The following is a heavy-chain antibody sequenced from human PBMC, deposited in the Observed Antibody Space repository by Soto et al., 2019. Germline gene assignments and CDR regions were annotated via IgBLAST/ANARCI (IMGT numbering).Heavy chain of an antibody. CDR1: GYTLTSYG. Sequence: QVHLVQSGAEVKKPGASVKVSCKASGYTLTSYGISWVRQAPGQGLQWMGWISAYNGNTNYADKFQGRVTMTTDTSTSTAHMEVRSLRSDDTAVYYCARAGAFYETSGYPCSTFDIWGQGTMVTVSS. J-gene: IGHJ3*02. CDR3: ARAGAFYETSGYPCSTFDI. D-gene: IGHD3-22*01. V-gene: IGHV1-18*01. CDR2: ISAYNGNT.